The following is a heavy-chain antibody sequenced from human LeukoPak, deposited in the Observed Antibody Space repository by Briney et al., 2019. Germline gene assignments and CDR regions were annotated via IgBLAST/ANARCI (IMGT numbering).Heavy chain of an antibody. D-gene: IGHD6-13*01. V-gene: IGHV4-38-2*02. CDR1: GYSISSGYY. CDR2: IYHSGST. Sequence: PSETLSLTCTVSGYSISSGYYWGWIRQPPGKGLEWIGSIYHSGSTYYNPSLKSRVTISVDTSKNQFSLKLSSVTAADTAVYYCARAFLYSSSLGVMDVWGQGTTVTVSS. CDR3: ARAFLYSSSLGVMDV. J-gene: IGHJ6*02.